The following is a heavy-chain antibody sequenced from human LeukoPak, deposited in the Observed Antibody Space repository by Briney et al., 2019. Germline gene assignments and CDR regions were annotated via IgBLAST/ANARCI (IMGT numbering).Heavy chain of an antibody. D-gene: IGHD3-22*01. Sequence: GGSLRLSCAASGFTFSNYWMSWVRQAPGKGLEWVANIKQDRSEKYYVDSVKGRFTISRDNAKNSLYLQMNSLRAEDTAVYYCVRDLYRIVVVPHYFDYWGQGTLVTVSS. J-gene: IGHJ4*02. V-gene: IGHV3-7*01. CDR1: GFTFSNYW. CDR2: IKQDRSEK. CDR3: VRDLYRIVVVPHYFDY.